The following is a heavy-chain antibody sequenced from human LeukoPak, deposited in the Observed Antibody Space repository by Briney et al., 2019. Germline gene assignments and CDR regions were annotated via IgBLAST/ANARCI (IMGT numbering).Heavy chain of an antibody. Sequence: GASVKVSCKASGYTFNTYGITWVRQAPGQGLEWMGGIIPIFGTANYAQKFQGRVTITTDESTSTAYMELSSLRSDDTAVYYCARYLSSGTIQFDYWGQGTLVTVSS. CDR3: ARYLSSGTIQFDY. J-gene: IGHJ4*02. CDR1: GYTFNTYG. D-gene: IGHD6-25*01. V-gene: IGHV1-69*05. CDR2: IIPIFGTA.